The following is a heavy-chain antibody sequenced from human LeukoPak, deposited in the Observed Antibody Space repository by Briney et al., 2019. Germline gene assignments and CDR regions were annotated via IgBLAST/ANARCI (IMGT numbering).Heavy chain of an antibody. J-gene: IGHJ3*02. CDR1: GFTFSHYA. V-gene: IGHV3-23*01. Sequence: GGSLRLSCAASGFTFSHYAMTWVRQAPGKGLEWVSTTSSGGTTHYADSVRGRFTVSRDNSKSTLYLQMTSLRAEDTAVFYCAKDLGLGHWDLIHGAFDMCGQGTMVTVSS. CDR3: AKDLGLGHWDLIHGAFDM. CDR2: TSSGGTT. D-gene: IGHD1-7*01.